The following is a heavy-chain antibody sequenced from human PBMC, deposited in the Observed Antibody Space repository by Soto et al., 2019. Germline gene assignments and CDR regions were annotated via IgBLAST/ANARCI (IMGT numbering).Heavy chain of an antibody. CDR3: ARDSPVDIVATASFDY. D-gene: IGHD5-12*01. V-gene: IGHV3-30-3*01. CDR1: GFSITSYA. Sequence: QVQLVQSGGGVVQPGRSLTLSCAASGFSITSYAMHWVRQAPGKGLEWVADISFDGSNKFYADSVKGRFTISRDNSQNTLYLEMNSPRAEDTAVYYCARDSPVDIVATASFDYWGQGTLVTVSS. CDR2: ISFDGSNK. J-gene: IGHJ4*02.